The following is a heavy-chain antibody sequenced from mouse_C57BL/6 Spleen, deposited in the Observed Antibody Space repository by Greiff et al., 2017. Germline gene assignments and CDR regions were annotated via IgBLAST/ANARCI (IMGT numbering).Heavy chain of an antibody. J-gene: IGHJ4*01. Sequence: EVKLVESGGGLVKPGGSLKLSCAASGFTFSSYTMSWVRQTPEKRLEWVATISGGGGNTYYPDSVKGRFTISRDNAKNTLYLQMSSLRSEDTALYYCARKLGRLYAMDYWGQGTSVTVSS. D-gene: IGHD4-1*01. CDR3: ARKLGRLYAMDY. V-gene: IGHV5-9*01. CDR1: GFTFSSYT. CDR2: ISGGGGNT.